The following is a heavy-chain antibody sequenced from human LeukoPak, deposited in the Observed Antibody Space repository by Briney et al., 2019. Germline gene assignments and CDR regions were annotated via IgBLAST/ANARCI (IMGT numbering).Heavy chain of an antibody. D-gene: IGHD3-22*01. Sequence: PGGSLRLSCAASGFIFSNYEMNWVRQAPGKGLEWVSYISTSGSTIYYADSVKGRFTISRDNSKNTLYLQMNSLRAEDTAVYYCARDDSSGYYHYYYYMDVWGKGTTVTVSS. V-gene: IGHV3-48*03. J-gene: IGHJ6*03. CDR3: ARDDSSGYYHYYYYMDV. CDR2: ISTSGSTI. CDR1: GFIFSNYE.